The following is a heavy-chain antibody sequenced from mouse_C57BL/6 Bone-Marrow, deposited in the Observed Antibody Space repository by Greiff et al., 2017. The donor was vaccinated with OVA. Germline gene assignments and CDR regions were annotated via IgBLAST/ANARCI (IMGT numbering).Heavy chain of an antibody. CDR1: GFTFSSYT. J-gene: IGHJ3*01. V-gene: IGHV5-9*01. CDR3: ARQGYYGSRAY. Sequence: EVQLKESGGGLVKPGGSLKLSCAASGFTFSSYTMSWVRQTPEKRLEWVATISGGGGNTYYPDSVKGRFTISRDNAKNTLYLQMSSLRSEDTALDYCARQGYYGSRAYWGQGTLGTVSA. CDR2: ISGGGGNT. D-gene: IGHD1-1*01.